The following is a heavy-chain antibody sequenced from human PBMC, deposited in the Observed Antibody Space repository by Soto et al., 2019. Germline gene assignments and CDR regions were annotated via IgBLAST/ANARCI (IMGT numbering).Heavy chain of an antibody. D-gene: IGHD4-17*01. Sequence: QVRLVQSGAEVKNPGSSVKVSCKASGGTFSSYVISWVRQAPGQGLEWMGGITPIFGTANYAQKFQGRVTITADEATSTAYMELSSRRSEDTGVYYCARVSSTVIDDGYYKPNWYFNLWGLGTMVTVSS. V-gene: IGHV1-69*01. CDR1: GGTFSSYV. J-gene: IGHJ2*01. CDR2: ITPIFGTA. CDR3: ARVSSTVIDDGYYKPNWYFNL.